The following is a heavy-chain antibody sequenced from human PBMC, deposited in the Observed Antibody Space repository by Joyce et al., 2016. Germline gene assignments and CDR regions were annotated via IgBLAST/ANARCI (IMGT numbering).Heavy chain of an antibody. CDR2: IIPILGRA. V-gene: IGHV1-69*01. CDR3: ARDRGIAVRAFDI. Sequence: QVQLVQSGAEVRKPGSSVKVSCKTSGGTFSSYVISWVRQAPGQGLEWMGGIIPILGRANDAQKFQGRVTITADESTSTAYMEVISLRSEDTAVYYCARDRGIAVRAFDIWGQGTMVIVSS. CDR1: GGTFSSYV. J-gene: IGHJ3*02. D-gene: IGHD6-19*01.